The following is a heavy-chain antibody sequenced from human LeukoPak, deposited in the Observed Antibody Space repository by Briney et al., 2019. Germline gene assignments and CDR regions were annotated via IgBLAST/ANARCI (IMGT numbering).Heavy chain of an antibody. CDR2: ISYDGSNK. Sequence: GGSLRLSCAASGFTFSSYAMHWVRQASGKGLEWVAVISYDGSNKYYADSVKGRFTISRDNSKNTLYLQMNSLRAEDTAVYYCARVSRESYFDYWGQGTLVTVSS. CDR3: ARVSRESYFDY. J-gene: IGHJ4*02. V-gene: IGHV3-30-3*01. CDR1: GFTFSSYA. D-gene: IGHD3-3*02.